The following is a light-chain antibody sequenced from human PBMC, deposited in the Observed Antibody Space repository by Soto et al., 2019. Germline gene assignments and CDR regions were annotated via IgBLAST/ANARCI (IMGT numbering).Light chain of an antibody. Sequence: DIQMTQSPSTLSASVGDRVTITCRASQSISSWLAWYQQKPGQAPKLLIYDASSLETGVPSRFSGSGSDTEFTLTINNLQPDDFATYHCQQYSRYSLTFGGGTKVEIK. V-gene: IGKV1-5*01. J-gene: IGKJ4*01. CDR2: DAS. CDR1: QSISSW. CDR3: QQYSRYSLT.